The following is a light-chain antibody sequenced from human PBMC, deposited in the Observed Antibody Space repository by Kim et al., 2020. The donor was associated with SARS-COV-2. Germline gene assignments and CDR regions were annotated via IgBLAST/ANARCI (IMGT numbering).Light chain of an antibody. J-gene: IGKJ4*01. CDR2: DAS. Sequence: EIVMTQSPATLSMFPGERATLSCRASQSVSDNLAWYQQKPGQAPRLLIYDASTRATGIPARFSGSGSGTQFTLTISSLQSEDFAVYYCHQYNNWPLTFGGGTKVDIK. CDR1: QSVSDN. V-gene: IGKV3-15*01. CDR3: HQYNNWPLT.